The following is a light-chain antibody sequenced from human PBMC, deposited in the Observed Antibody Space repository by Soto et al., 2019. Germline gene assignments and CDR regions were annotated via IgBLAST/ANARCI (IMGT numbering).Light chain of an antibody. CDR2: GAS. V-gene: IGKV3-15*01. CDR1: QSVTNN. Sequence: TQSPGTLSLSPGERATLSCRASQSVTNNYLAWFQQKPGQAPRLVIYGASSRATGIPARFSGSGSGTEFTLTITSLQSEDLAVYYCHQYNDWPRTFGQGTKVDIK. CDR3: HQYNDWPRT. J-gene: IGKJ1*01.